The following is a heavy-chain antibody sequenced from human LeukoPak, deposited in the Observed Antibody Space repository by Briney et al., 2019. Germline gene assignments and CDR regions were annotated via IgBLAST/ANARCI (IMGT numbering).Heavy chain of an antibody. CDR3: ARGYWFYFDY. V-gene: IGHV4-39*07. Sequence: PSETLSLTCTVYGGSISSSNYYWGWIRQPPGKGLECIGSIYYSARTYYNPSLKSRVTISVDTSNNQVSLKLSSVTAADTAVYYCARGYWFYFDYWGQGALVTVSS. J-gene: IGHJ4*02. CDR2: IYYSART. D-gene: IGHD2-8*02. CDR1: GGSISSSNYY.